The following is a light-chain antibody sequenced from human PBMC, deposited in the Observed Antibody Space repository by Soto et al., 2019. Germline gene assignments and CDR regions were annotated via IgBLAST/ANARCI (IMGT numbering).Light chain of an antibody. J-gene: IGKJ1*01. CDR3: QQRSNWPRWT. CDR1: RSVSSY. V-gene: IGKV3-11*01. Sequence: IVLTQSPATLSLPPGEGAPLSCRASRSVSSYLAWYQQKPGQAPRLLIYDASNRATGIPARFSGSGSGTDFTLTISSLEPEDFAVYYCQQRSNWPRWTFGQGTKVDIK. CDR2: DAS.